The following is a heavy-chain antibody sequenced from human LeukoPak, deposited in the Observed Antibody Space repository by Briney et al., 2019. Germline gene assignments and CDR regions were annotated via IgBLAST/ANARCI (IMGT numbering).Heavy chain of an antibody. J-gene: IGHJ4*02. CDR1: GFTFSGSA. Sequence: GGSLRLSCAASGFTFSGSAMHWVRQASGKGLEWVGRIRSKANSYATAYAASGKGRFTISRDDSKNTAYLQMNSLKTEDTAVYHCTRQAPSNIAVAGTFDYWGQGTLVTVSS. D-gene: IGHD6-19*01. CDR3: TRQAPSNIAVAGTFDY. CDR2: IRSKANSYAT. V-gene: IGHV3-73*01.